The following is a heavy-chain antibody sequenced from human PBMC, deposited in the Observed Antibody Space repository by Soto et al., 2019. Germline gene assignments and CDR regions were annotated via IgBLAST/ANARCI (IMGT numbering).Heavy chain of an antibody. D-gene: IGHD3-10*01. J-gene: IGHJ4*02. CDR2: IYYGGNT. CDR1: GGSISSSSYS. Sequence: SSETLSLTCIVSGGSISSSSYSWAWIRQPPGKGLEWIGTIYYGGNTYYNPSLKSRVTISLDTSKNQFSLKLTSVTAADTAMYYCARGGYGSGSYSFDYWGQGTLIT. CDR3: ARGGYGSGSYSFDY. V-gene: IGHV4-39*07.